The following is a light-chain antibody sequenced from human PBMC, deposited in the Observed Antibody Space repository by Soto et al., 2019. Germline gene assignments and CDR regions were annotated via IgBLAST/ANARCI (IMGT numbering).Light chain of an antibody. CDR1: SSDVGGYNY. CDR3: RSYAQGTTLV. CDR2: DVT. V-gene: IGLV2-14*01. J-gene: IGLJ2*01. Sequence: QSALTQPASVSGSPGQSITISCTGTSSDVGGYNYVSWYQQHPGQAPKLMIYDVTNRPSGVSNRFSGSKFGNTASLPISGLQAEDEGNYYCRSYAQGTTLVFGGGTTVTVL.